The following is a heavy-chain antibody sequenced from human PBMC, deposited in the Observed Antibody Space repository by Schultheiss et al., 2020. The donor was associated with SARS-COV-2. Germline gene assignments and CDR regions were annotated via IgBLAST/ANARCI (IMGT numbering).Heavy chain of an antibody. D-gene: IGHD4-17*01. J-gene: IGHJ4*02. Sequence: SETLSLTCTVSGGSITSHYWSWIRQPAGKGLEWIGRIYTSGSTYYNPSLRSRITISVDTSKNQFSLKLSSVTAADTAVYYCARATPYGDYGYWGQGTLVTVSS. CDR3: ARATPYGDYGY. V-gene: IGHV4-4*07. CDR1: GGSITSHY. CDR2: IYTSGST.